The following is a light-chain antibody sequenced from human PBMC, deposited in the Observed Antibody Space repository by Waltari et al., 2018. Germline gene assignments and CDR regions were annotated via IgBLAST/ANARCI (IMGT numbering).Light chain of an antibody. CDR3: QQYDNWLGT. Sequence: EIVITQSPATLSVFPGERATLSCRASQSISSNLAWYQHKPGQDPRLLIYGASTRATGIPARFSGSGSGTEFTLTISSLQSEDFAVYFCQQYDNWLGTFGQGPKVEIK. V-gene: IGKV3-15*01. CDR1: QSISSN. CDR2: GAS. J-gene: IGKJ1*01.